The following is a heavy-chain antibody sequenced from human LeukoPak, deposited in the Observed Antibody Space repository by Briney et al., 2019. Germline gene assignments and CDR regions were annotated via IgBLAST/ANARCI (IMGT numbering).Heavy chain of an antibody. CDR2: ISSNGGST. CDR3: VKVQITSSWLYFDY. CDR1: GLTFSSYA. J-gene: IGHJ4*02. Sequence: GGSLRLSCSASGLTFSSYAMHWVRQAPGKGLEYVSAISSNGGSTYYADSVKGRFTISRDNSKNTLYLQMSSLRAEDTAVYYCVKVQITSSWLYFDYWGQGTLVTVSS. D-gene: IGHD6-13*01. V-gene: IGHV3-64D*09.